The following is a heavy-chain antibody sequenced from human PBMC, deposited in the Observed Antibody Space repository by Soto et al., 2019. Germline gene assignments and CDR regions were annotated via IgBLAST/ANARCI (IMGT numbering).Heavy chain of an antibody. CDR2: SRNKANSYTT. V-gene: IGHV3-72*01. D-gene: IGHD3-22*01. CDR1: GFIFSDHY. J-gene: IGHJ6*02. Sequence: EVQLVESGGGVVQPGGSLRLSCAVSGFIFSDHYMDWVRQAPGTGLEWVGRSRNKANSYTTEYAASVKGRFTISRDDSKNSLYLQMNSLKTEDTAVYYCSRIVYYGMDVWGQGTTVTVSS. CDR3: SRIVYYGMDV.